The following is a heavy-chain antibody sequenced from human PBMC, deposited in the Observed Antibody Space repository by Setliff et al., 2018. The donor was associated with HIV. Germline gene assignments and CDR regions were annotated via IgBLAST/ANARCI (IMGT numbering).Heavy chain of an antibody. CDR2: IYPSDSDT. V-gene: IGHV5-51*01. Sequence: GESLKISCKGFGYRFTSYWIGWARHMPGKGLEWMGIIYPSDSDTRSSPSFQGQVTISADKSISIAYLQWNSLKASDTAMYYCARCSGSYPCDGMDVWGQGTTVTVSS. J-gene: IGHJ6*02. CDR1: GYRFTSYW. D-gene: IGHD1-26*01. CDR3: ARCSGSYPCDGMDV.